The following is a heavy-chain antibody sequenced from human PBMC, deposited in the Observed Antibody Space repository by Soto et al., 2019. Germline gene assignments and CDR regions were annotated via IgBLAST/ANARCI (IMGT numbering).Heavy chain of an antibody. Sequence: SETLSLTCTVSGGSISSGGYYWGWIRQPPGKGLEWIGSIYYSGSTYYNPSLKSRVTISVDTSKNQFSLKLSSVTAADTAVYYCARQRGYSYGLYYYYYGMDVWGQGTTVTVS. D-gene: IGHD5-18*01. CDR3: ARQRGYSYGLYYYYYGMDV. CDR2: IYYSGST. J-gene: IGHJ6*02. CDR1: GGSISSGGYY. V-gene: IGHV4-39*01.